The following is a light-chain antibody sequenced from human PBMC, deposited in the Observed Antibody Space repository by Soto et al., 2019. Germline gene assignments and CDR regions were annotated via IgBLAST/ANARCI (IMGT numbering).Light chain of an antibody. CDR1: QSVSSNH. CDR2: GAS. J-gene: IGKJ2*01. CDR3: QQYGSSTYT. Sequence: EIVLTQSPGSLSLSPRERATLSCRASQSVSSNHLAWYQKKPGQAPRLLIYGASRRATGIPDRFSGSGSGTEFTLTISRLYAEDFAVYYCQQYGSSTYTFGQGTKVEIK. V-gene: IGKV3-20*01.